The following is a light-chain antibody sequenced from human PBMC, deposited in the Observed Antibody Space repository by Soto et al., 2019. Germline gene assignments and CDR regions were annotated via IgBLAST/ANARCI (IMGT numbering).Light chain of an antibody. CDR3: QQSFSSPFT. J-gene: IGKJ3*01. V-gene: IGKV1-39*01. CDR1: QSIRSH. Sequence: DIQMTQSPSSLSASVGDRVSITCRASQSIRSHLNWYQQKAGKAPQVLIYAAASLQGGVPSRFSGSGSGTDFNLTIKRLQPEDFATYYCQQSFSSPFTFGPGTKVDIK. CDR2: AAA.